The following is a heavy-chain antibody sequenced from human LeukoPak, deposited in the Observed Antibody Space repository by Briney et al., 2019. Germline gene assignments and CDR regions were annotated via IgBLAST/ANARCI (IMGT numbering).Heavy chain of an antibody. CDR2: IYSSGST. CDR3: ARVVEVAGNIGAFDI. Sequence: GGSLRLSCAASGFTVSSNYMSWVRQAPGKGLEWVSIIYSSGSTYYADSVKGRFTISRDNSKNTLYLQMNSLRAEDTAVYYCARVVEVAGNIGAFDIWGQGTMVTVSS. V-gene: IGHV3-66*01. D-gene: IGHD6-19*01. CDR1: GFTVSSNY. J-gene: IGHJ3*02.